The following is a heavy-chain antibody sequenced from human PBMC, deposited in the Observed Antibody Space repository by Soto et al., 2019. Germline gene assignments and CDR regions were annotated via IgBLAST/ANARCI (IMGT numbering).Heavy chain of an antibody. D-gene: IGHD6-13*01. V-gene: IGHV5-51*01. J-gene: IGHJ4*02. CDR2: IYPGDQET. Sequence: GESLNISCQCSGYTFSNFWIGWVRQLPGRGLEWMGIIYPGDQETRYSPSFHGKVPISADKSINTAYLQWNSLEASDTAFYFCARSPRSSPYFDYWGQGALVTVSS. CDR3: ARSPRSSPYFDY. CDR1: GYTFSNFW.